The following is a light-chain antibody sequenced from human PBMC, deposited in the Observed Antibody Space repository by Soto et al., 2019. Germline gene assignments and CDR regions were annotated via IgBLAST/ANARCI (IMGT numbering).Light chain of an antibody. CDR1: SSDVGGHNY. CDR2: EDS. CDR3: SSYTSSSTLV. J-gene: IGLJ3*02. V-gene: IGLV2-14*01. Sequence: QSALTQPASVSGSPGQSITISCTGTSSDVGGHNYVSWYQQHPGKAPKVMIYEDSNRPSGVSNRFSGSKSGNTASLTISGLQAEDEADYYCSSYTSSSTLVFGGGTKVTVL.